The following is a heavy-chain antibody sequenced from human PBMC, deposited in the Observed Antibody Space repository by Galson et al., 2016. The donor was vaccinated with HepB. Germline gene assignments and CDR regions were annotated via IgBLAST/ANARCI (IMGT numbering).Heavy chain of an antibody. CDR3: ARAGTSYLES. CDR1: GVSISSNL. V-gene: IGHV4-4*02. J-gene: IGHJ4*02. Sequence: LSLTCAVSGVSISSNLWSWVRQPPGKGLEWIGEIDHRGSTNYNPSLRSRVSISVDKSKNQFSLRLSSLTAAATAIFYCARAGTSYLESWGQGTLVTVSS. CDR2: IDHRGST.